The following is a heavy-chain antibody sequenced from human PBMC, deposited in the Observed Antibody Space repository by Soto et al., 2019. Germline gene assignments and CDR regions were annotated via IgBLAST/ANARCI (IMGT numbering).Heavy chain of an antibody. D-gene: IGHD2-2*01. V-gene: IGHV1-69*01. J-gene: IGHJ6*01. CDR2: IIPIFGTA. CDR3: ARVRPIVVVPAAITDPRRSGKSSYYYYGMDV. Sequence: QVQLVQSGAEVKKPGSSVKVSCKASGGTFSSYAISWVRQAPGQGLEWMGGIIPIFGTANYAQKFQGRVTITADESTSTAYMELSSLRSEDTAVYYCARVRPIVVVPAAITDPRRSGKSSYYYYGMDVW. CDR1: GGTFSSYA.